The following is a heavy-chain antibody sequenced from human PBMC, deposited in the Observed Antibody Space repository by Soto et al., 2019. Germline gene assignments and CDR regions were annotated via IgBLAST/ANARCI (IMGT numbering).Heavy chain of an antibody. Sequence: GGSLRLSCAASGFSFSSYTMNWVRQAPGKGLEWVSYISSTSSTIYYADSVKGRFTISRDNAQNSLYLQMNSLRAEDTAVYYCATVKRSYYDILTGYYWFDPWGQGTLVTVSS. CDR3: ATVKRSYYDILTGYYWFDP. CDR1: GFSFSSYT. V-gene: IGHV3-48*01. D-gene: IGHD3-9*01. J-gene: IGHJ5*02. CDR2: ISSTSSTI.